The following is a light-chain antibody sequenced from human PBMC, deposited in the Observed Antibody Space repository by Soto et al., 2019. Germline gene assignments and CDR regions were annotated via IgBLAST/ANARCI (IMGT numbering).Light chain of an antibody. CDR2: AAS. Sequence: QLTQSPSALSASIGDRVTITCRASQDISGYLAWYPQQPGKAPKLLIYAASTLHSWVPTRLSGSGSGTEFILTVGRLQPEEFASYYCQHLSGTFGHGTKL. V-gene: IGKV1-9*01. CDR3: QHLSGT. J-gene: IGKJ2*01. CDR1: QDISGY.